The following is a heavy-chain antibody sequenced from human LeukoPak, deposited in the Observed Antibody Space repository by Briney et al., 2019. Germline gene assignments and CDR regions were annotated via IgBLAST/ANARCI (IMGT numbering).Heavy chain of an antibody. D-gene: IGHD2-21*01. CDR2: IFYSGST. V-gene: IGHV4-4*02. CDR3: AKSNGCGLVDI. J-gene: IGHJ3*02. Sequence: PGGSLRLSCAASGFTFSNYWMHWVRQAPGKGLEWIGNIFYSGSTYYSPSLRSRATISLDTSRSQFSLKLNSVTAADTAVYYCAKSNGCGLVDIWGQGTMVTVSS. CDR1: GFTFSNYW.